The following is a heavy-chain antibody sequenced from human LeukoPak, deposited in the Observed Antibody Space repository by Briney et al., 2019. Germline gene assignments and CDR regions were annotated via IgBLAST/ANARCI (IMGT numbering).Heavy chain of an antibody. D-gene: IGHD1-26*01. V-gene: IGHV1-2*02. J-gene: IGHJ4*02. CDR3: ARDLREWELKYYFDY. CDR1: GYTFTGYY. CDR2: INPNSGGT. Sequence: GASVKVSCKASGYTFTGYYMHWVRQAPGQGLEWMGWINPNSGGTNYAQKFQGRVTMTRDTSISTAYMELSRLRSDDTAVYYCARDLREWELKYYFDYWGQGTLVTVSS.